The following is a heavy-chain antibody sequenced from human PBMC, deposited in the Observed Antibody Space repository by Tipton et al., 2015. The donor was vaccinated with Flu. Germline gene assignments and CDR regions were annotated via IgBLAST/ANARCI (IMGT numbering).Heavy chain of an antibody. CDR1: GLTFSSYA. D-gene: IGHD3-22*01. CDR3: ATTGRITMIVVATDGAFNI. J-gene: IGHJ3*02. CDR2: ISGSGGST. Sequence: GSLRLSCAASGLTFSSYAMSWVRQAPGKGLEWVSAISGSGGSTYYADSVKGRFTISRDNSKNTLYLQMNSLRAEDTAVYYCATTGRITMIVVATDGAFNIWGQGTMVTVSS. V-gene: IGHV3-23*01.